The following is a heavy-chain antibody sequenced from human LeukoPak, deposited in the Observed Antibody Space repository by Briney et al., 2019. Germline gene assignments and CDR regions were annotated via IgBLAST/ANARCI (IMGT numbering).Heavy chain of an antibody. CDR1: GYTFSDYY. CDR2: LSPNSGGI. V-gene: IGHV1-2*02. J-gene: IGHJ4*02. CDR3: ARCSTSCSNFDY. Sequence: SVNVSCKPSGYTFSDYYIHWVRQAPGQGLEWMGWLSPNSGGINYAQKFQGRVTMTRDTSISTAYMELNRLRSDDTAVYYCARCSTSCSNFDYWGQGTLVTVSS. D-gene: IGHD2-2*01.